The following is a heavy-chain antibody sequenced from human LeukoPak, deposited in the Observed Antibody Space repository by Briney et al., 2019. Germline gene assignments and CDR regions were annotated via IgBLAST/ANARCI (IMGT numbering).Heavy chain of an antibody. CDR2: ISASGNT. Sequence: PSETLSLTCTVSGGSMTTDSWNWIRLPAGKGLEWIWRISASGNTNYNPSLFTRVTMSIDTSENQFSLKLNSVTAADTAVYFCARAPVQDLSFVGWFDSWGQGTLAIVSS. V-gene: IGHV4-4*07. J-gene: IGHJ5*01. CDR3: ARAPVQDLSFVGWFDS. CDR1: GGSMTTDS. D-gene: IGHD1-26*01.